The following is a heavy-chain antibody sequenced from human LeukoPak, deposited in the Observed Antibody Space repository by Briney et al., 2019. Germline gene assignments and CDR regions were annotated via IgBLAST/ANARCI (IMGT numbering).Heavy chain of an antibody. CDR1: GYTFSSDD. Sequence: ASVKVSCKASGYTFSSDDINWVRQAPRQGLEWMGWMNPKSGNTGYAQKFLGRVTMTRNTSISTAYMELSRLRSEDTAVYYCARGRVFPGVAPRQVWFDPWGQGTPVTVSS. CDR3: ARGRVFPGVAPRQVWFDP. CDR2: MNPKSGNT. D-gene: IGHD3-10*01. J-gene: IGHJ5*02. V-gene: IGHV1-8*02.